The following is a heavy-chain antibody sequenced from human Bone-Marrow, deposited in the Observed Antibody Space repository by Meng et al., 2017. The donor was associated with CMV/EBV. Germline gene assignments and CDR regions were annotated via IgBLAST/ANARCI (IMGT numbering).Heavy chain of an antibody. CDR2: IIPIFGTA. V-gene: IGHV1-69*06. CDR3: AGGYCSGGSCYSKGPPVYNWFDP. D-gene: IGHD2-15*01. J-gene: IGHJ5*02. Sequence: ISWVRQATGQGLEWMGAIIPIFGTANYAQKFQGRVTITADKSTSTAYMELSSLRSEDTAVYYCAGGYCSGGSCYSKGPPVYNWFDPWGQGTLVTVSS.